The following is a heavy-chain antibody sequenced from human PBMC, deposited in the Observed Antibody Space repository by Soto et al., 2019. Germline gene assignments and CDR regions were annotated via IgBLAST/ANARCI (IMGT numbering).Heavy chain of an antibody. V-gene: IGHV4-34*01. CDR2: INHSGST. J-gene: IGHJ4*02. D-gene: IGHD3-22*01. CDR1: GGSFSGYY. Sequence: KPSETLSLTCAVYGGSFSGYYWSWIRQPPGKGLEWIGEINHSGSTNYNPSLKSRVTISVDTSKNQFSLKLSSVTAADTAVYYCARGRYNIVVITSYYFDYWGQGTLVTVSS. CDR3: ARGRYNIVVITSYYFDY.